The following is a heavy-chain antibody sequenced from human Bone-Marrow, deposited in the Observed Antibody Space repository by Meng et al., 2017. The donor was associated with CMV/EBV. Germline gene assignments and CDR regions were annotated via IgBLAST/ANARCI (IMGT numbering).Heavy chain of an antibody. Sequence: QVQLVQAGXEVKKXXXSVKVSCKASGYTFTSYGLSWVRQAPGQGLEWMGGIIPIFGTANYAQKFQGRVTITADESTSTAYMELSSLRSEDTAVYYCARSSGSSIEAFDYWGQGTLDTVSS. D-gene: IGHD6-6*01. J-gene: IGHJ4*02. CDR1: GYTFTSYG. CDR3: ARSSGSSIEAFDY. V-gene: IGHV1-69*13. CDR2: IIPIFGTA.